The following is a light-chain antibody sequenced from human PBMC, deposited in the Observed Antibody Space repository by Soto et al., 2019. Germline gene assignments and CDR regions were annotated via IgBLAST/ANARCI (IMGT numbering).Light chain of an antibody. V-gene: IGLV2-11*01. Sequence: QSVLTQPRSVSGSPGQSVTISCTGTSSDVGGYNYVSWYQQHPGKAPKLMIYDVSKRPSGVPDRFSGSKSGNTASLTISGLEADDEADYYCDSNAGSYTLYVFGTGTKVTVL. CDR1: SSDVGGYNY. J-gene: IGLJ1*01. CDR3: DSNAGSYTLYV. CDR2: DVS.